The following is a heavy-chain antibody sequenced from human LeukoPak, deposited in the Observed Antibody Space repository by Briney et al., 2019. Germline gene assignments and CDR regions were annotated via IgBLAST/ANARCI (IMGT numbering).Heavy chain of an antibody. CDR2: ISGSGGST. CDR1: GFTFSSYA. CDR3: ARADVTMVRGVITPDAFDI. Sequence: GGSLRLSCAASGFTFSSYAMSWVRQAPGKGLEWVSAISGSGGSTYYADSVKGRFTISRDNSNNTLYLQMNSLRAEDTAVYYCARADVTMVRGVITPDAFDIWGQGTMVTVSS. J-gene: IGHJ3*02. V-gene: IGHV3-23*01. D-gene: IGHD3-10*01.